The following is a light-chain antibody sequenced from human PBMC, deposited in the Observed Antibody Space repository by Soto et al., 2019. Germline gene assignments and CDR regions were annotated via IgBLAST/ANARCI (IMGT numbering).Light chain of an antibody. J-gene: IGKJ2*01. CDR3: QQSYRSPST. CDR2: VAS. Sequence: DIQMTQSPSSLSASVGDRVTITCRASQSISSYLNWYQQKPGKAPKFLSYVASTLQSGVPSRFSGSGSGTDFTLTITSLQPEDFATYYCQQSYRSPSTFGQGTKLEIK. V-gene: IGKV1-39*01. CDR1: QSISSY.